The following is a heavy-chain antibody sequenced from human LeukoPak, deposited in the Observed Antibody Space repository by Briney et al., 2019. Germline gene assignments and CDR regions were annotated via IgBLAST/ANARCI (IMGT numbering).Heavy chain of an antibody. CDR1: GGSISSGSYY. Sequence: SETLSLTCTVCGGSISSGSYYWSWIRQPAGKGLEWIGRIYTSGSTNYNPSLKSRVTISVDTSKNQFSLNLNSVTAADTAVYYCASRKLVNDYWGPGTLVTVSS. V-gene: IGHV4-61*02. J-gene: IGHJ4*02. CDR3: ASRKLVNDY. CDR2: IYTSGST. D-gene: IGHD2-8*02.